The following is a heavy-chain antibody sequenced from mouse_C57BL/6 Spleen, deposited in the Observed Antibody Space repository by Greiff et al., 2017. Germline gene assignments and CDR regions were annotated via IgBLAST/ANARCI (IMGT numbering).Heavy chain of an antibody. V-gene: IGHV5-4*01. CDR2: ISDGGSYT. CDR1: GFTFSSYA. Sequence: EVKLVESGGGLVKPGGSLKLSCAASGFTFSSYAMSWVRQTPEKRLEWVATISDGGSYTYYPDNVKGRFTISRDNAKNNLYLQMSHPKSEDTAMYYCARDRGDYEGLDYWGQGTTLTVSS. J-gene: IGHJ2*01. CDR3: ARDRGDYEGLDY. D-gene: IGHD2-4*01.